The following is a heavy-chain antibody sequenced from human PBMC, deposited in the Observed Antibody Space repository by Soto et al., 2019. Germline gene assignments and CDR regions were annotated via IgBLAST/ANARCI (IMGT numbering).Heavy chain of an antibody. V-gene: IGHV3-66*04. CDR1: GFTVSSNY. J-gene: IGHJ4*02. D-gene: IGHD5-12*01. Sequence: GGSLRLSCAASGFTVSSNYMSWVRQAPGKGLEWVSVIYSGGSAYYADSVKGRFTISRDNSKNTLYLQMNSLRAADTAVYYCARRIVATETFDYWGQGTLVTVSS. CDR2: IYSGGSA. CDR3: ARRIVATETFDY.